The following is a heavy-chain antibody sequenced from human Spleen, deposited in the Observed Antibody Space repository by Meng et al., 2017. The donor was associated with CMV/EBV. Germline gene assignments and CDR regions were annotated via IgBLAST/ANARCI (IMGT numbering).Heavy chain of an antibody. V-gene: IGHV3-73*02. CDR3: TRHFREAFDY. J-gene: IGHJ4*02. CDR1: GFTFSGSA. Sequence: EVQLVESGGGLVQPGGSLKLSCAASGFTFSGSAMHWVRQASGKGLEWVGRIRSKANSYATAYAASVKGRFTISRDDSKNTAYLQMNSLKTEDTAVYYCTRHFREAFDYWGQGTLVTVSS. CDR2: IRSKANSYAT.